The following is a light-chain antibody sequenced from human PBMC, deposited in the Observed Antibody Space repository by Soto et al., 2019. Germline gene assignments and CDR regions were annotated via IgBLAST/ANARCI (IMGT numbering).Light chain of an antibody. CDR1: QSVSSSY. CDR3: QQYGSSHWS. CDR2: GAS. V-gene: IGKV3-20*01. Sequence: ENVLTQSPGTLSLSPGERATLSCRASQSVSSSYLAWYQQKPGQAPRLLIFGASSRAIGIPDRFSGSGSGTDFTLTIGRLEPEDFAVYYCQQYGSSHWSFGQGTKPQNK. J-gene: IGKJ2*01.